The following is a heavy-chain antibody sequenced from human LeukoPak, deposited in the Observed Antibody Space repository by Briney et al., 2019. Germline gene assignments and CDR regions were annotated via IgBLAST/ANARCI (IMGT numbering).Heavy chain of an antibody. V-gene: IGHV3-30*19. J-gene: IGHJ4*02. D-gene: IGHD6-13*01. CDR2: ISYDGSNK. Sequence: PGGSLRLSCAASGFTFTSYDMHWVRQAPGKGLEWVAVISYDGSNKYYADSVKGRFTISRDNSKNTLYLQMNSLRAEDTAVYYCARDRQNDPGYSSSGFYFDYWGQGTLVTVSS. CDR3: ARDRQNDPGYSSSGFYFDY. CDR1: GFTFTSYD.